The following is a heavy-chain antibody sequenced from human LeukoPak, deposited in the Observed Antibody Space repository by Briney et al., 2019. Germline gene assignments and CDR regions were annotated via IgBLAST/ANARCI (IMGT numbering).Heavy chain of an antibody. J-gene: IGHJ6*02. D-gene: IGHD3/OR15-3a*01. CDR1: GFTFSGYE. CDR3: VKGTGTKYYYYGMDV. Sequence: GGSLRLSCTVSGFTFSGYEMNWVRQAPEKGLEYVAGINSNGGSTYYADSVKGRFTMSGDNSKNTLYLQMNSLRAEDTAVYYCVKGTGTKYYYYGMDVWGQGTTVTVSS. CDR2: INSNGGST. V-gene: IGHV3-64D*06.